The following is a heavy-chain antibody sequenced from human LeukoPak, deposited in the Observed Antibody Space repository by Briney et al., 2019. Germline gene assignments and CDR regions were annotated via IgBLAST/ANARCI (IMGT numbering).Heavy chain of an antibody. CDR2: IYYSGST. Sequence: SETLSLTCTVSGGSISSHYWSWIRQPPGKGLEWIGYIYYSGSTNYNPSLKSRVTMSVDTSKNQFSLKLSSVTAADTAVYYCARDGSSAGFDYWGQGTLVTVSS. CDR1: GGSISSHY. J-gene: IGHJ4*02. D-gene: IGHD3-10*01. CDR3: ARDGSSAGFDY. V-gene: IGHV4-59*11.